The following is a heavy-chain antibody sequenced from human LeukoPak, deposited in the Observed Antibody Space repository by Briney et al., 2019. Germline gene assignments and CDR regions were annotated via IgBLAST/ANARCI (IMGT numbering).Heavy chain of an antibody. Sequence: SETLSLTCTVSGGSISSYYWSWIRQPPGKGLEWIGSIYHSGSTYYNPSLKSRVTISVDTSKNQFSLKLSSVTAADTAVYYCARSVGAYYYYYMDVWGKGTTVTVSS. CDR3: ARSVGAYYYYYMDV. J-gene: IGHJ6*03. V-gene: IGHV4-59*08. CDR1: GGSISSYY. D-gene: IGHD1-26*01. CDR2: IYHSGST.